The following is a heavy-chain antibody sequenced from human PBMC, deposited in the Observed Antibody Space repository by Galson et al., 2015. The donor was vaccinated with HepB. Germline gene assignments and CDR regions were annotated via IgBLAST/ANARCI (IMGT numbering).Heavy chain of an antibody. CDR2: ISGDNVNT. D-gene: IGHD2-15*01. CDR1: GYSFTSYG. V-gene: IGHV1-18*01. CDR3: ARNTLRAWFDP. Sequence: SVKVSCKASGYSFTSYGISWVRQAPGQGLEWMGWISGDNVNTNYAQKFQGRVTVTTDTSTGTAYMELRSLTSDDTAMYYCARNTLRAWFDPWGQGTLVTVSS. J-gene: IGHJ5*02.